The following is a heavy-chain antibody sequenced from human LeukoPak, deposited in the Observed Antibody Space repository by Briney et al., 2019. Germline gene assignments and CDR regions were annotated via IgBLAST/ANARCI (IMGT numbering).Heavy chain of an antibody. CDR1: GFTFSSYW. CDR3: ARMFCRSTACNSWDPHYFDT. D-gene: IGHD4-23*01. CDR2: IKQDGSEK. Sequence: PGGSLRLSCAASGFTFSSYWMSWVRQAPGKGLEWVANIKQDGSEKYYVDSVKGRFTISRDNAKNSLYLQMNSLRAEDTAVYYCARMFCRSTACNSWDPHYFDTWGQGTLVTVSS. J-gene: IGHJ4*02. V-gene: IGHV3-7*01.